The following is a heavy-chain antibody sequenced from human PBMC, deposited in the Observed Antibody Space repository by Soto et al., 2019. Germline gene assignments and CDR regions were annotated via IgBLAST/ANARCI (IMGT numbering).Heavy chain of an antibody. CDR1: GFTFSSYA. Sequence: PGGSLRLSCAASGFTFSSYAMSWVRQAPGKGLEWVSAISGSGGSTYYADSVKGRFTISRDNSKNTLYLQMNSLRAEDTAVYYCAKDLIYDSSGYYSAGAFYFDYWGQGTLVTV. CDR3: AKDLIYDSSGYYSAGAFYFDY. J-gene: IGHJ4*02. V-gene: IGHV3-23*01. CDR2: ISGSGGST. D-gene: IGHD3-22*01.